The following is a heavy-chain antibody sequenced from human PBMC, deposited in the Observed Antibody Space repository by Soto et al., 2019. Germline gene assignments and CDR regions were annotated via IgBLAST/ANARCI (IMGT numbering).Heavy chain of an antibody. Sequence: GESLKLSCKGSGYSFTSYWISWVRQMPGKGLEWMGRIDPSDSYTNYSPSFQGHVTISADKSISTAYLQWSSLKASDTAMYYCARLKYSSSWYGYYYYYGMDVWGQGTTVTVSS. CDR1: GYSFTSYW. V-gene: IGHV5-10-1*01. CDR3: ARLKYSSSWYGYYYYYGMDV. CDR2: IDPSDSYT. J-gene: IGHJ6*02. D-gene: IGHD6-13*01.